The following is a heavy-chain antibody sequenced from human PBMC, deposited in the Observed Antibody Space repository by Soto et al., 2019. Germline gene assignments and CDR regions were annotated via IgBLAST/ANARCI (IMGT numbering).Heavy chain of an antibody. Sequence: ASETLSLTCAVYGRSFSGYYWTWVRQPPGKGLEWIGDVNHSGSTNQNPSLKSRVTISVDTSKNQFSLKLKSVTAADTAVYFCARGITTIPAVQGDAPDNCYFDSWGLGILVTVSS. J-gene: IGHJ4*02. CDR3: ARGITTIPAVQGDAPDNCYFDS. D-gene: IGHD3-22*01. V-gene: IGHV4-34*01. CDR1: GRSFSGYY. CDR2: VNHSGST.